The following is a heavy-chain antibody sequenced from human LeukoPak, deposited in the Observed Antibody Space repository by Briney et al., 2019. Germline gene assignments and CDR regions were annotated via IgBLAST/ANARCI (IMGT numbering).Heavy chain of an antibody. CDR1: GYTFTSYY. D-gene: IGHD3-10*01. V-gene: IGHV1-46*01. J-gene: IGHJ6*02. CDR2: INPSGGST. Sequence: ASVKVSCKASGYTFTSYYMHWVRQAPGQGLERMGIINPSGGSTSYAQKFQGRVTMTRDTSTSTVYMELSSLRSEDTAVYYCARPGRRGSYYYGMDVWGQGTTVTVSS. CDR3: ARPGRRGSYYYGMDV.